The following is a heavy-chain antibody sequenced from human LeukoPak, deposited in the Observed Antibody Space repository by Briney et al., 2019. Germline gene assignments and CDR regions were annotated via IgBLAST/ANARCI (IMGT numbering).Heavy chain of an antibody. V-gene: IGHV3-48*01. CDR2: IASSSSSI. D-gene: IGHD5-18*01. CDR1: GFAFSSYS. J-gene: IGHJ5*02. CDR3: ARVSTSMAP. Sequence: GGSLRLSCAASGFAFSSYSMNWVRQAPGKGLEWISHIASSSSSIYYADSVKGRFTISRDNAKNSLCLQMNSLRAEDTAVYYCARVSTSMAPWGQGTLVTVSS.